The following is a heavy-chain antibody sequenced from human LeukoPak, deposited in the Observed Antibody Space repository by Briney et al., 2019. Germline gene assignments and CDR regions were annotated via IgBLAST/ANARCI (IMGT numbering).Heavy chain of an antibody. D-gene: IGHD3-22*01. V-gene: IGHV3-21*01. Sequence: GGSLRLSCAASGFTFSSYSMNWVRQAPGKGLEWVSSIGSSSSYIYYADSVKGRFTISRDNAKNSLYLQMNSLRAEDTAVYYCARAHPIDSSGYVDWGQGTLVTVSS. CDR3: ARAHPIDSSGYVD. J-gene: IGHJ4*02. CDR1: GFTFSSYS. CDR2: IGSSSSYI.